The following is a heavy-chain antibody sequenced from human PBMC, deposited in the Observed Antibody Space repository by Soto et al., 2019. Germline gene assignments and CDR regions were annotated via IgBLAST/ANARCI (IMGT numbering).Heavy chain of an antibody. J-gene: IGHJ3*02. D-gene: IGHD2-2*01. CDR1: GFSFSNYG. CDR2: ISSDGGDK. V-gene: IGHV3-30*03. CDR3: AIRGYQYAFDI. Sequence: QLVESGGDVVQPGRSLRLSCAASGFSFSNYGMHWVRQAPGKGLEWVAVISSDGGDKYYADSVKGRFTISRDNSKNTLYLQMNSLRPEDKAMFYCAIRGYQYAFDIWGQGTMVTVSS.